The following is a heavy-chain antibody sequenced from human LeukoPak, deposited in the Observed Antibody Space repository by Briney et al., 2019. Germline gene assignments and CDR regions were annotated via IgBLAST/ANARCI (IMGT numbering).Heavy chain of an antibody. CDR2: IIPILGIA. CDR1: GGTFSSYA. J-gene: IGHJ3*02. CDR3: ARSHLGYCSGGSCYHDAFDI. V-gene: IGHV1-69*04. D-gene: IGHD2-15*01. Sequence: WASVKVSCKASGGTFSSYAISWVRLAPGQGLEWMGRIIPILGIANYAQKFQGRVTITADKSTSTAYMELSSLRSEDTAVYYCARSHLGYCSGGSCYHDAFDIWGQGTMVTVSS.